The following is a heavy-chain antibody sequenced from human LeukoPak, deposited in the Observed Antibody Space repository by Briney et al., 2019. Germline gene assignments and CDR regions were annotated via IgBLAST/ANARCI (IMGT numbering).Heavy chain of an antibody. CDR2: INPNSDDT. J-gene: IGHJ4*02. CDR1: GYTFTSYA. V-gene: IGHV1-2*02. D-gene: IGHD6-13*01. Sequence: GASVKVSCKASGYTFTSYAMNWVRQAPGRGLEWMGWINPNSDDTNYAQKFQGRVTMTRDMSTSTVYMELSSLRSEDTAVYYCARERYRDSSPQDFDYWGQGTLVTVSS. CDR3: ARERYRDSSPQDFDY.